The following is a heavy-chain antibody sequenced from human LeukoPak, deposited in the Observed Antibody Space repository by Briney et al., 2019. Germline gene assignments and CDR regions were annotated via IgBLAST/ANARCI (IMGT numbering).Heavy chain of an antibody. CDR3: VRQYSYDSSGYYPWDY. CDR2: INSDGSST. V-gene: IGHV3-74*01. D-gene: IGHD3-22*01. CDR1: GFTFSSYW. Sequence: GGSLRLSCAASGFTFSSYWMHWVRQAPGKGLVWVSRINSDGSSTTYADSVKGRFTISRGNAKNTLYLQMNSLRAEDTAMYYCVRQYSYDSSGYYPWDYWGQGTLVTVSS. J-gene: IGHJ4*02.